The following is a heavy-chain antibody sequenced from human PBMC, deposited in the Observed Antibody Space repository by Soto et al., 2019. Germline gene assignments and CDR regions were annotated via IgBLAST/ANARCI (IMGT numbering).Heavy chain of an antibody. CDR3: ARDKTSYYDVSGIFDI. Sequence: VQLVESGGGLIQPGGSLRLSCAASGFNVSTNYMTWVRQAPGKGLEWVSVIYSGGRTYYADSVKGRFTISRDNSKNTLYLQMNSLRAEDTAVYYCARDKTSYYDVSGIFDIWGQGTMVTVSS. V-gene: IGHV3-53*01. J-gene: IGHJ3*02. CDR2: IYSGGRT. D-gene: IGHD3-22*01. CDR1: GFNVSTNY.